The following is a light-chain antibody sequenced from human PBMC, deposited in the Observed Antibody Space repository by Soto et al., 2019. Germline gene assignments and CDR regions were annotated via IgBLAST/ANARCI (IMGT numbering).Light chain of an antibody. CDR3: QQYLTSPKT. J-gene: IGKJ1*01. Sequence: EIVLTQSPATLSLSPGERATLSCRASQSVTSLLGWYHQKPGQAPRLLIYDASYRATGIPARFSGSGSGTDFTLTISRLEPEDFAVCYCQQYLTSPKTFGQGTKVDIK. CDR2: DAS. V-gene: IGKV3-11*01. CDR1: QSVTSL.